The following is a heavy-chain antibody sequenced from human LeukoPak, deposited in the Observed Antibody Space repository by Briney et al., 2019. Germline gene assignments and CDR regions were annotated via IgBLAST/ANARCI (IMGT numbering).Heavy chain of an antibody. D-gene: IGHD3-22*01. CDR2: IIPIFGTA. J-gene: IGHJ4*02. CDR3: AREYYYDSSGYLY. V-gene: IGHV1-69*06. CDR1: GGTFSSYA. Sequence: SVKVSCKASGGTFSSYAISWVRQAPGQGLEWMGGIIPIFGTANYAQKFQGRVTITADKSTSTAYMELRSLRSDDTAVYYCAREYYYDSSGYLYWGQGTLVTVSS.